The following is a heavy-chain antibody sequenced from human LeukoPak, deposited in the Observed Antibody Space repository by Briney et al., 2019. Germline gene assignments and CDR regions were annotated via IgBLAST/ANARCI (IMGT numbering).Heavy chain of an antibody. V-gene: IGHV3-23*01. CDR2: ISGSGGST. CDR1: GFTFSSYG. D-gene: IGHD6-19*01. Sequence: GGSLGLSCAASGFTFSSYGMIWVRQAPGKGLEWVSGISGSGGSTYYGDSVKGRFTISRDNSKNTLYLQMNSLRAEDTAVYYCAKDSRSSGWYAWGHGTLVTVSS. CDR3: AKDSRSSGWYA. J-gene: IGHJ5*01.